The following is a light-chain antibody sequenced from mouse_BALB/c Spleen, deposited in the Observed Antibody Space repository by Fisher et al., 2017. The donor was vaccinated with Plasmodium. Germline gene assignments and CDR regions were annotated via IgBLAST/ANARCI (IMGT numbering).Light chain of an antibody. J-gene: IGKJ5*01. CDR3: SQSTHFPLT. Sequence: DIVMTQSTLTLSVTIGQPASISCKSSQSLLNSDGKTYLSWLLQRPGQSQKRLIYLVSKLDSGVPDRFTGSGSGTDFTLKISRVEAEDLGVYFCSQSTHFPLTFGAGTRLELK. CDR1: QSLLNSDGKTY. CDR2: LVS. V-gene: IGKV1-135*01.